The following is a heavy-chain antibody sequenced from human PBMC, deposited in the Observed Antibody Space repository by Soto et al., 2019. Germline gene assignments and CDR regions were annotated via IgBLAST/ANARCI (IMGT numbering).Heavy chain of an antibody. CDR3: AAGGGGSRY. V-gene: IGHV1-3*01. Sequence: QVQLVQSGAEVKKPGASVKVSCKASGYTFISYAMHWVRQAPGHSLEWMGWINAGNGDTRYSQMFQGRVSFTRDTSASTAYMELSSLTSEDTAIYYCAAGGGGSRYWGQGTLVTVSS. J-gene: IGHJ4*02. D-gene: IGHD2-15*01. CDR2: INAGNGDT. CDR1: GYTFISYA.